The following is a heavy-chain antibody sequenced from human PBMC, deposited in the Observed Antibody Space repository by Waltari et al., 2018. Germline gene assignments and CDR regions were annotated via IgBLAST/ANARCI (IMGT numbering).Heavy chain of an antibody. CDR2: RNPDGSGE. Sequence: AQLLESGGGLVRHGGSRRLSCDASGYSFSGSWLTWVRQSPGKGLDWVAERNPDGSGEYYVDTVNGLVTISRDNTKNSLYLQMNSLRPDDTAVYFCARDSAFGAFDFWGQGTVVTVSS. CDR3: ARDSAFGAFDF. D-gene: IGHD3-10*01. CDR1: GYSFSGSW. J-gene: IGHJ3*01. V-gene: IGHV3-7*01.